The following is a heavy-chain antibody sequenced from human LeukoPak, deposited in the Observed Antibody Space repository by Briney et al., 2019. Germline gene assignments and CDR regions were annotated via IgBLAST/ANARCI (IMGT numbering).Heavy chain of an antibody. CDR1: GFTVSSNY. V-gene: IGHV3-53*01. J-gene: IGHJ3*02. D-gene: IGHD1-26*01. Sequence: GGSLRLSCAASGFTVSSNYMSWVRQAPGKGLEWVSVIYSGGSTYYADSVKGRFTISRDNSKNTLYLQMNSLRAEDTAVYYCARVLSVGESFDIWGQGTMVTVSS. CDR2: IYSGGST. CDR3: ARVLSVGESFDI.